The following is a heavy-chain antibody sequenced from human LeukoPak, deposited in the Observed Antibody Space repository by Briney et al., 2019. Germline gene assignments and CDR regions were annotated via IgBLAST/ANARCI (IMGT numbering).Heavy chain of an antibody. Sequence: GGSLRLSCAASGFTFSSYWMSWVRQAPGKGLEWVSVIYSGGSTYYADSVKGRFTISRDNSKNTLYLQMNSLRAEDTAVYYCAREYSLGAKSRLPQGVGMDVWGQGTTVTVSS. CDR2: IYSGGST. CDR3: AREYSLGAKSRLPQGVGMDV. CDR1: GFTFSSYW. D-gene: IGHD1-26*01. V-gene: IGHV3-53*01. J-gene: IGHJ6*02.